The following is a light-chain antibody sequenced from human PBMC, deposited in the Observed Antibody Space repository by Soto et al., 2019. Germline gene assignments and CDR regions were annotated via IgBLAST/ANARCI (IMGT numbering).Light chain of an antibody. CDR3: QQYRSWPRT. CDR2: GAS. Sequence: EIVLTQSPATLSVSPGERVILSCRASQSVDISLAWYQRKPGQAPRLLIYGASTRATDMPGTFSGRGSGTEFTLTITSLRPGDFGVYYCQQYRSWPRTFGQGTKVDIK. J-gene: IGKJ1*01. V-gene: IGKV3-15*01. CDR1: QSVDIS.